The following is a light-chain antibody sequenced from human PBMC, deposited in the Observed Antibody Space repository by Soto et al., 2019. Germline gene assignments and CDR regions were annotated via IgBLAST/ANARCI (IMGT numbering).Light chain of an antibody. J-gene: IGKJ5*01. CDR3: QQYNNWHS. V-gene: IGKV3-15*01. CDR1: QYVGTR. Sequence: IVLTRFPATLSSSPVSTATLSCRASQYVGTRLAWYQHKPGQAPRLLIYYTSNRAAGVPARFSGSGSETEFTLTIRSLQSEDFAVHFCQQYNNWHSFGQGPRLEIK. CDR2: YTS.